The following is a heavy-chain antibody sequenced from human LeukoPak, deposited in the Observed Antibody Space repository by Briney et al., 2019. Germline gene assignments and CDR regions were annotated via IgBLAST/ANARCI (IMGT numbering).Heavy chain of an antibody. J-gene: IGHJ4*02. Sequence: GGSLRLSCAASGFTFSSYGMHWVSQAPGKGLEWVAVISYDGSNKYYADSVKGRFTISRDNSKNTLYLQMNSLRAEDTAVYYCAKDLGYSSGWYGPSDYWGQGTLVTVSS. D-gene: IGHD6-19*01. CDR3: AKDLGYSSGWYGPSDY. CDR2: ISYDGSNK. V-gene: IGHV3-30*18. CDR1: GFTFSSYG.